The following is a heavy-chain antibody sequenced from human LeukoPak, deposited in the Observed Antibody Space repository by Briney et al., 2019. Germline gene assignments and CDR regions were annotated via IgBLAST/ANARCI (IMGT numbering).Heavy chain of an antibody. CDR1: GFTFDDYG. J-gene: IGHJ4*02. D-gene: IGHD3-10*01. CDR2: INWNGGST. Sequence: GGSLRLSCAASGFTFDDYGMSWVRQAPGKGLEWVSGINWNGGSTGYADSVKGRLTISRDNAKNSLYLQMNSLRAEDTALYYCARDKYYYGSGSYPYYFDYWGQGTLVTVSS. CDR3: ARDKYYYGSGSYPYYFDY. V-gene: IGHV3-20*04.